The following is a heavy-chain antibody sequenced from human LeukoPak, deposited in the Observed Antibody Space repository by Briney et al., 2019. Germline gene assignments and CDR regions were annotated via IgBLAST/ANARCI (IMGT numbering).Heavy chain of an antibody. Sequence: ASVKVSCKASGYTFTSYYMHWVRQAPGQGLEWMGIINPSGGSTSYAQKFQGRVTMTRDTSTSTVYMELSSLRSEDTAVYYCARDGGMYYYDSGGYPEYDAFDIWGQGTMVTVSS. J-gene: IGHJ3*02. CDR3: ARDGGMYYYDSGGYPEYDAFDI. CDR1: GYTFTSYY. V-gene: IGHV1-46*01. CDR2: INPSGGST. D-gene: IGHD3-22*01.